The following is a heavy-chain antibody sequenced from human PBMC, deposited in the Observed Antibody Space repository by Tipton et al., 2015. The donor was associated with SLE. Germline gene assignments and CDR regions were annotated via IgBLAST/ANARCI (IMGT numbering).Heavy chain of an antibody. CDR3: ASTPPGGSSWFAEYFLH. Sequence: QSGPEVKKPGASVKVSCKASGYTFTSYEINWVRQATGQGLEWMGWMNPNSGNTGYAQKIQGRVTMTRNTSISTAYMELSSLRSEDTAVYYCASTPPGGSSWFAEYFLHWGQGTLVTVSS. CDR2: MNPNSGNT. CDR1: GYTFTSYE. V-gene: IGHV1-8*01. J-gene: IGHJ1*01. D-gene: IGHD6-13*01.